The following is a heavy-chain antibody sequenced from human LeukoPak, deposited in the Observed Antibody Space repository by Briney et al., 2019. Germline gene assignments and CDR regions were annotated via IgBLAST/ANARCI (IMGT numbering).Heavy chain of an antibody. CDR2: IHHSGST. V-gene: IGHV4-38-2*02. Sequence: SETLSLTCTVSGYSISSGYYWGWIRQPPGKGLEWIGSIHHSGSTYYNPSLKSRVTISVDTSKNQFSLKLSSVTAADTAVYYCATGNVVVVAAHTFDYWGQGTLVTVSS. J-gene: IGHJ4*02. CDR1: GYSISSGYY. CDR3: ATGNVVVVAAHTFDY. D-gene: IGHD2-15*01.